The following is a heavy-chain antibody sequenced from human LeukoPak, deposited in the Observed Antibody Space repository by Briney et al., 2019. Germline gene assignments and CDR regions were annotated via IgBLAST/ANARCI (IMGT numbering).Heavy chain of an antibody. Sequence: ETLSLTCTVSGGSVSTHYWSWIRQPPGKGLEWIGYIYYIGDTNYNPSLKGRVTMSVDTSKNQFSLNLTSVTAADTAVYYCARQFSTGSRYYFDYWGPGTLVTVSS. CDR2: IYYIGDT. D-gene: IGHD3-22*01. V-gene: IGHV4-59*08. J-gene: IGHJ4*02. CDR3: ARQFSTGSRYYFDY. CDR1: GGSVSTHY.